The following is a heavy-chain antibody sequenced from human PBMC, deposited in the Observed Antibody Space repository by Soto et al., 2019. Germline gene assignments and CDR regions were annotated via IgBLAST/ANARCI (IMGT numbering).Heavy chain of an antibody. D-gene: IGHD3-10*01. Sequence: EVQLVESGGGLVQPGGSLRLSCAASGFTFSDYWIHWVRQAPGKGLVWVSRIKFDGSGANYADSVKGRFTISRDNARDTVYLQMNSLRAEDTAVYYCARGVRGHYGFDVWGQGTMVTVSS. CDR2: IKFDGSGA. CDR1: GFTFSDYW. J-gene: IGHJ3*01. V-gene: IGHV3-74*01. CDR3: ARGVRGHYGFDV.